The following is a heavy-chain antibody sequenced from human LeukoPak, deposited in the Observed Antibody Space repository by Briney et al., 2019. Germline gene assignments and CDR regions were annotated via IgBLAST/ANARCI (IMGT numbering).Heavy chain of an antibody. CDR2: IYHSGST. J-gene: IGHJ4*02. D-gene: IGHD6-13*01. Sequence: SETLSLTCTVSGYSISSGYYWGWIRQPPGKGLEWIGSIYHSGSTYYNPSLKSRVTISVDTSKNQFSLKLSSVTAADTAVYYCASYSVIAEGFDYWGQGTLVTVYS. CDR3: ASYSVIAEGFDY. V-gene: IGHV4-38-2*02. CDR1: GYSISSGYY.